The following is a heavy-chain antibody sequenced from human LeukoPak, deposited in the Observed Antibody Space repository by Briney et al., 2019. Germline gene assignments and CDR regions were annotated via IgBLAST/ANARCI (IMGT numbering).Heavy chain of an antibody. CDR3: ARQQYYDILTGYYLYALDI. V-gene: IGHV4-59*01. CDR2: IYYSGST. Sequence: SETLSLTCTVSGGSISSYYWSWIRQPPGKGLEWIGYIYYSGSTNYNPSLKSRVTISVDTSKNQFSLKLSSVTAADTAVYYCARQQYYDILTGYYLYALDIWGQGTMVTVSS. D-gene: IGHD3-9*01. CDR1: GGSISSYY. J-gene: IGHJ3*02.